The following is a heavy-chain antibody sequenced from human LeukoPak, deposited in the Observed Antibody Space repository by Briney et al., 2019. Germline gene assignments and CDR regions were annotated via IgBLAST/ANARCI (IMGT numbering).Heavy chain of an antibody. CDR3: ARGAAMGAARPLPPLYFDS. Sequence: KPSETLSLTCTVSGGSISTYYWSWIRQPPGKGLEYIGYIYYSGSTNYNPSLKSRVTISLDTSKNQFSLKLSSVTAADTAMYYCARGAAMGAARPLPPLYFDSWGQGTLVSVSS. V-gene: IGHV4-59*08. CDR2: IYYSGST. D-gene: IGHD6-6*01. J-gene: IGHJ4*02. CDR1: GGSISTYY.